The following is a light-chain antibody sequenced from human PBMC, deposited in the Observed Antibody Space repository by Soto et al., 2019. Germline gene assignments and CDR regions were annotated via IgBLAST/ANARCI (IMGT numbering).Light chain of an antibody. CDR3: QQYGTSPRT. J-gene: IGKJ2*01. Sequence: EIVLTQSPGTLSLSPGERATLSCRASQSVGSSYLAWYQHKPGQAPRLLIYGASSRATGIPDRFSGSGSGTDFTLTISRLEPEDFALYSCQQYGTSPRTFGQGTKLEIK. CDR2: GAS. CDR1: QSVGSSY. V-gene: IGKV3-20*01.